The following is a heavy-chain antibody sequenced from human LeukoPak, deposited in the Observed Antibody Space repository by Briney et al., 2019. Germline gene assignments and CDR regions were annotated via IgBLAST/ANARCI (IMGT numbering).Heavy chain of an antibody. J-gene: IGHJ4*02. Sequence: PSQTLSLTCTVSGGSISSGSHYWSWIRQPAGKGLEWIGRIYTSGSTNYNPSLRSRVTIAVDTSKNQFSLKLSSVTAADTAVYYCARGPHSFARIAVAAVDYWGQGTLVTVSS. CDR2: IYTSGST. CDR3: ARGPHSFARIAVAAVDY. V-gene: IGHV4-61*02. CDR1: GGSISSGSHY. D-gene: IGHD6-19*01.